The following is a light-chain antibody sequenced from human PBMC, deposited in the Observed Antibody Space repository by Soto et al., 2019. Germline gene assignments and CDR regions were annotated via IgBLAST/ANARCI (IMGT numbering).Light chain of an antibody. V-gene: IGLV1-51*01. J-gene: IGLJ2*01. CDR1: SSNIGRNY. CDR2: DNN. Sequence: QSVLTQPPSVSAAPGQKVTISCAGSSSNIGRNYVSWYQQIPGTAPKLLIYDNNERPSGIPDRSSASKSDTSAALDITGLQTGDEADYYCGTWDSSLRAGVFGGGTKVTVL. CDR3: GTWDSSLRAGV.